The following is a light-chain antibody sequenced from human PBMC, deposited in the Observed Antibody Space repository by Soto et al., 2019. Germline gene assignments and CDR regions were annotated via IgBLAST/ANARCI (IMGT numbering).Light chain of an antibody. Sequence: ERVMTQSPATLSVSPGERATLSCRASQNINNNLDWYQQKPGQAPRLLIYGASTRATGIPARFSGSGSGTEFTLTISSLQSEDFAVYYCQQYNNWPWTFGQGTKVEIK. CDR2: GAS. V-gene: IGKV3-15*01. CDR1: QNINNN. J-gene: IGKJ1*01. CDR3: QQYNNWPWT.